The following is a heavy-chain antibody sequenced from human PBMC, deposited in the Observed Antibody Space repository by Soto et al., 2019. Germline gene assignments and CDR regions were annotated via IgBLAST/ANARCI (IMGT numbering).Heavy chain of an antibody. Sequence: QVQLQESGPGLVKPSETLSLNCTVSDGSISSYYWGWIRQPPGKGLEWIGYIFYTGSTIYNPSLKSRVTISVDTSKNQFSLKLSSVTAADTAVYYCARHSPIGNNWNYFDYWGQGTLVTVS. D-gene: IGHD1-1*01. CDR3: ARHSPIGNNWNYFDY. CDR1: DGSISSYY. CDR2: IFYTGST. J-gene: IGHJ4*02. V-gene: IGHV4-59*08.